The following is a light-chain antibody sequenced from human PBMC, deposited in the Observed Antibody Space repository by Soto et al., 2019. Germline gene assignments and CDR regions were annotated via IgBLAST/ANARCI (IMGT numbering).Light chain of an antibody. CDR1: SGHSSYA. J-gene: IGLJ2*01. V-gene: IGLV4-69*01. Sequence: QLVLTQSPSASASLGASVKLTCTLSSGHSSYAIAWHQQQPEKGPRYLMKLNSDGSHSKGDGIPDRFSGSSSGAERDRPISSLQAEDEADYYCQRWGADIVVFGGGTTLTVL. CDR3: QRWGADIVV. CDR2: LNSDGSH.